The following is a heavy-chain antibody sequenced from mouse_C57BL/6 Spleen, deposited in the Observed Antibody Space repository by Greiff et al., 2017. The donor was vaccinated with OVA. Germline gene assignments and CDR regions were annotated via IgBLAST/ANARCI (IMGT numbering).Heavy chain of an antibody. J-gene: IGHJ4*01. CDR2: IDPEDGDT. V-gene: IGHV14-1*01. Sequence: VQLQQSGAELVRPGASVKLSCTASGFNIKDYYMHWVKQRPEQGLEWIGRIDPEDGDTEYAPKFQGKATMTADKSSNTAYLQLSSLTSEDTAVYYCTTGGTTVSEAMDYWGQGTSVTVSS. CDR3: TTGGTTVSEAMDY. D-gene: IGHD1-1*01. CDR1: GFNIKDYY.